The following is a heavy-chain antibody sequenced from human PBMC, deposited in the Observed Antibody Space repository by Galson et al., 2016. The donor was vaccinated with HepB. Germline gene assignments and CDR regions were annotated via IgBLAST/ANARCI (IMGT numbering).Heavy chain of an antibody. Sequence: SETLSLTCTVSGTSIRSSPYYWGLICQTPGKGLEWIGSIYYSGSTYYNPSLKSRVTISIDTSKNQFSLKLSSVTAADTAVYYCAKRAGLSGTPFDYWGQGSLVTVSS. CDR3: AKRAGLSGTPFDY. CDR2: IYYSGST. D-gene: IGHD3-10*01. CDR1: GTSIRSSPYY. J-gene: IGHJ4*02. V-gene: IGHV4-39*07.